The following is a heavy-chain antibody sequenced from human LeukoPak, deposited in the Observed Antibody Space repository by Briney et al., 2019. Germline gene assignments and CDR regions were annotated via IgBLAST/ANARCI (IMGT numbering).Heavy chain of an antibody. CDR2: IKPDGSEK. V-gene: IGHV3-7*01. CDR1: GFTFSSYW. J-gene: IGHJ4*02. CDR3: ARGGSGSWDN. Sequence: GGSLRLSCVASGFTFSSYWMNWVRQAPGKGLEWVAIIKPDGSEKFYADSVRDRFTISRDNAKNSLYLQMNSLRADDTAVYYWARGGSGSWDNWGQEPLVTVSS.